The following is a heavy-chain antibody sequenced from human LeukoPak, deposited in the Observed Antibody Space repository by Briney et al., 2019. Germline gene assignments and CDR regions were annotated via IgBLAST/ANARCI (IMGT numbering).Heavy chain of an antibody. J-gene: IGHJ4*02. CDR2: IYYSGST. V-gene: IGHV4-61*05. CDR1: GGSISSSSYY. Sequence: SETLSLTCTVSGGSISSSSYYWGWIRQPPGKGLEWIGYIYYSGSTNYNPSLKSRVTISVDTSKNQFSLKLSSVTAADTAVYYCARHGSLMGATAVGGGFDYWGQGTLVTVSS. CDR3: ARHGSLMGATAVGGGFDY. D-gene: IGHD1-26*01.